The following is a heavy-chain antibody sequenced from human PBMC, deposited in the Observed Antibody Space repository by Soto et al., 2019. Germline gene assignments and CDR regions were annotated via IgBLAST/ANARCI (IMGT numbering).Heavy chain of an antibody. J-gene: IGHJ6*02. D-gene: IGHD4-4*01. CDR1: GFSLDTYG. V-gene: IGHV3-30*18. CDR2: VSFDSKNK. CDR3: AKESVESAYSYYGMDV. Sequence: GGSLRLSCEASGFSLDTYGMHWVRQAPGKGLEWVAVVSFDSKNKYYIDSVEGRFTISRDNSKNMMYLQMDSLGREDTAVYYCAKESVESAYSYYGMDVWGPGTTVTVSS.